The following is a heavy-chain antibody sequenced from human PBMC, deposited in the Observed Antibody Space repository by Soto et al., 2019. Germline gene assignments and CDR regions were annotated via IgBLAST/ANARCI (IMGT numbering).Heavy chain of an antibody. Sequence: GASVKVSCKASGGTFSSYAISWVRQAPGQGLEWMGGIIPIFGTANYAQKFQGRVTITADESTSTAYMELSSLRSEDTAVYYCASPYSTEGGDYYYGMDVWGQGTTVTVSS. J-gene: IGHJ6*02. D-gene: IGHD4-4*01. CDR2: IIPIFGTA. CDR3: ASPYSTEGGDYYYGMDV. CDR1: GGTFSSYA. V-gene: IGHV1-69*13.